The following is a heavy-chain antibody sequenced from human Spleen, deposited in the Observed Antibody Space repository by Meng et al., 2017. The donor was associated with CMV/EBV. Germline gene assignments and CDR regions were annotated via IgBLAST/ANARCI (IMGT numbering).Heavy chain of an antibody. Sequence: SETLSLTCNVSGGSISGYYWSWIRQPPGKGLEWIGFMNSGSTNYNPSLKSRVTISVDTSKNQFSLKLSSVTAADTAVYYCARIPRGVLRYPYYYYGMDVWGQGTTVTVSS. V-gene: IGHV4-59*12. CDR2: MNSGST. J-gene: IGHJ6*02. CDR3: ARIPRGVLRYPYYYYGMDV. CDR1: GGSISGYY. D-gene: IGHD3-9*01.